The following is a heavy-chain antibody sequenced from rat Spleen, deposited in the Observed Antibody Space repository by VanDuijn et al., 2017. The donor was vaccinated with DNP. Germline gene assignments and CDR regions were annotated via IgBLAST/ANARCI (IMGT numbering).Heavy chain of an antibody. J-gene: IGHJ2*01. Sequence: EVQLVEPGGGLVQPGRSLKLSCAASGFTFSDYNMAWVRQAPKKGLEWVATISYDGSSTYYRDSVKGRFTISRDNAKSTLYLQMDSLRSEDTATYYCARHSYYSSPPFDYWGQGVMVTVSS. CDR3: ARHSYYSSPPFDY. V-gene: IGHV5-7*01. D-gene: IGHD1-2*01. CDR2: ISYDGSST. CDR1: GFTFSDYN.